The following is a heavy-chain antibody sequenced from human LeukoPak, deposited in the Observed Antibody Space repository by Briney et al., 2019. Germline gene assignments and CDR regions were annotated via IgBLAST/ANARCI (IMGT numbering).Heavy chain of an antibody. CDR2: INHSGRT. V-gene: IGHV4-34*01. CDR3: ARDPCSSINCPLRF. CDR1: GGSLSGSY. Sequence: SETLSLTCSVSGGSLSGSYCTWVRQSPGEGLEWIGEINHSGRTNYNPSLQSRVTISLDTTRSQFSLILRSVTAADTAVYYCARDPCSSINCPLRFWGQGTLVTVSS. J-gene: IGHJ4*02. D-gene: IGHD2-2*01.